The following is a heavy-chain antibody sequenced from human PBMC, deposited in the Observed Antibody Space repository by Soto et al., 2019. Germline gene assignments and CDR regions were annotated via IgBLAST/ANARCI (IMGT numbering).Heavy chain of an antibody. CDR3: AKDHPTYYYDSSGYQDY. J-gene: IGHJ4*02. V-gene: IGHV3-23*01. D-gene: IGHD3-22*01. CDR2: ISGSGGST. CDR1: GFTFSSYA. Sequence: GGSLRLSGAASGFTFSSYAMSWVRQAPGKGLEWVSAISGSGGSTYYADSVKGRFTISRDNSKNTLYLQMNSLRAEDTAVYYCAKDHPTYYYDSSGYQDYWGQGTLVTV.